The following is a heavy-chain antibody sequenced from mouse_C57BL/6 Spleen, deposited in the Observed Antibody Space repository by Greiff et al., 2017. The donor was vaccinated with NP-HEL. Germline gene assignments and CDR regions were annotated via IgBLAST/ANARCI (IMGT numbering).Heavy chain of an antibody. V-gene: IGHV1-42*01. CDR1: GYSFTGYY. CDR2: INPSTGGT. J-gene: IGHJ3*01. D-gene: IGHD1-1*01. CDR3: ARWALSGGVAY. Sequence: EVKLMESGPELVKPGASVKISCKASGYSFTGYYMNWVKQSPEKSLEWIGEINPSTGGTTYNQKFKAKATLTVDKSSSTAYMQLKSLTSEDSAVYYCARWALSGGVAYWGQGTLVTVSA.